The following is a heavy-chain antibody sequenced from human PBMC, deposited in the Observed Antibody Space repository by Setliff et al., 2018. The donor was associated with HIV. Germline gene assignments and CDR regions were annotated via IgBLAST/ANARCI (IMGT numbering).Heavy chain of an antibody. D-gene: IGHD2-2*01. CDR2: INHSGST. Sequence: SETLSLTCAVYGGSFSGYYWTWIRQPPGKGLEWIGEINHSGSTNDNPPLKSRLTISVDTSKNQFSLRLRSVTAADSAVYYCARGTLVVPDARDYYYYLDIWGQGNTVTVSS. V-gene: IGHV4-34*01. CDR3: ARGTLVVPDARDYYYYLDI. CDR1: GGSFSGYY. J-gene: IGHJ6*03.